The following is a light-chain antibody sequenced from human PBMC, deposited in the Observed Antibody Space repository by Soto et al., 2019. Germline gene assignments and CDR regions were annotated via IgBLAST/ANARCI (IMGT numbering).Light chain of an antibody. CDR2: GAS. CDR1: KSVRSSY. CDR3: QQFSSYPLT. V-gene: IGKV3-20*01. Sequence: VLSLSXGTLSVSGEEXXXXXXXATKSVRSSYLAWYQQKXGQAPRLLIYGASXRANGIPDRFSGGGSGTDFTLNISRLEPEDFAVYYCQQFSSYPLTFGGGGKVDIK. J-gene: IGKJ4*02.